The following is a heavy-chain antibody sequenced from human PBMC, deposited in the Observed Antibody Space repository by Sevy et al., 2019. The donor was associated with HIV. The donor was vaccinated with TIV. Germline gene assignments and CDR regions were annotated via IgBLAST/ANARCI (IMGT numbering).Heavy chain of an antibody. J-gene: IGHJ6*02. CDR3: AKNRGIAAAGLLGGYYYYYGMDV. V-gene: IGHV3-23*01. D-gene: IGHD6-13*01. Sequence: GGSLRLSCAASGFTISSYAMSWVRQAPGKGLEWVSAISGSGGSTYYADSVKGRFTISRDNSKNTLYLQMNSLRAEDTSVYYCAKNRGIAAAGLLGGYYYYYGMDVWGQGTTVTVSS. CDR1: GFTISSYA. CDR2: ISGSGGST.